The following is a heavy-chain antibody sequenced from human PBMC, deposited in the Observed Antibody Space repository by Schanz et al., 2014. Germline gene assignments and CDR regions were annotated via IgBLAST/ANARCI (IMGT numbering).Heavy chain of an antibody. Sequence: PGGSLRLSCAASGFTFSDYYMSWIRQAPGKGLEWVSYVSSSSYTHYADSVKGRFTISRDNAKNSLYLEMNSLRAEDTALYYCARDRRNADLDYWGQGTLVTVSS. V-gene: IGHV3-11*06. CDR2: VSSSSYT. J-gene: IGHJ4*02. CDR3: ARDRRNADLDY. D-gene: IGHD1-1*01. CDR1: GFTFSDYY.